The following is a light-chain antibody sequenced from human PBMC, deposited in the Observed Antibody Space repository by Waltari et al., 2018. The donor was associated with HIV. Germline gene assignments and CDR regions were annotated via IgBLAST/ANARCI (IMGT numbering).Light chain of an antibody. J-gene: IGLJ2*01. CDR1: SSDVGGYNL. CDR2: EVS. Sequence: QSALTQPASVSGSPGQSITISSTGTSSDVGGYNLVSWYQQHPGKAPKLMIYEVSKRPSVVSSRFSSSKSGSTASLTISGLQSEDAADYYCCAYAGSTSDVIFGGGTKLTVL. CDR3: CAYAGSTSDVI. V-gene: IGLV2-23*02.